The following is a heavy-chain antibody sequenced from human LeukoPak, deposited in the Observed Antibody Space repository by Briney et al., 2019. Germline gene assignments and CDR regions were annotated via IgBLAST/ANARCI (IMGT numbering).Heavy chain of an antibody. CDR2: IKTDGSEK. J-gene: IGHJ1*01. Sequence: TGGSLRLSCEGSGFTFSNYWMGWVRQAPGKGLQWVANIKTDGSEKYYVDSVKGRFTFSRDNAKNSLYLQMNSLRAEDTAVYYCATYSSLNRREFQYWGQGTLLTVSS. CDR1: GFTFSNYW. D-gene: IGHD3-22*01. CDR3: ATYSSLNRREFQY. V-gene: IGHV3-7*01.